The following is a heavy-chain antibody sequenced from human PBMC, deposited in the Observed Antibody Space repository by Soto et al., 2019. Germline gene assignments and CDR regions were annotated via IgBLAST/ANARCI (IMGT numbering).Heavy chain of an antibody. D-gene: IGHD4-4*01. J-gene: IGHJ3*02. Sequence: PGGSLRLSCADSGFTFDEYAMHWVRQAPGKGLEWVSGISWNSDNIVYADSVKGRFTISRDNAKNSLYLQMNSLRAEDTALYYCAKDLYSNYGDAFDIWGQGTMVTVSS. CDR3: AKDLYSNYGDAFDI. CDR2: ISWNSDNI. V-gene: IGHV3-9*01. CDR1: GFTFDEYA.